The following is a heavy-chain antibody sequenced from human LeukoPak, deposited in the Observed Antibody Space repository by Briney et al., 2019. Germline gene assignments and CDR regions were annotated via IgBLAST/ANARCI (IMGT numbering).Heavy chain of an antibody. V-gene: IGHV3-7*01. CDR2: IKQDGSEK. Sequence: GGSLRLSCAASGFMLSSYWMSWVRQAPGKGLEWVANIKQDGSEKYYVDSVKGRFTISRDNAKNSLFLQMNRLRAEDTAVYYCAREGSQSASGTYPGNDWGQGTLVTVSS. D-gene: IGHD1-26*01. J-gene: IGHJ4*02. CDR3: AREGSQSASGTYPGND. CDR1: GFMLSSYW.